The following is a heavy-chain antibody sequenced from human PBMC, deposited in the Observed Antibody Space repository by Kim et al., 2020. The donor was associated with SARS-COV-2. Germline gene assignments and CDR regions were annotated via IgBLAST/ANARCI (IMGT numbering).Heavy chain of an antibody. J-gene: IGHJ5*02. D-gene: IGHD6-19*01. CDR1: GESFSGYY. V-gene: IGHV4-34*01. CDR2: SNHSGST. Sequence: SETLSLTCAVYGESFSGYYWSWIRHPPGKGLEWIGESNHSGSTNYNPSLKSRVTISVDTSKNQFSLKLSSVTAADTAVYYCARGYLGGWQTPHRVWFDPWGPGTLGTVSS. CDR3: ARGYLGGWQTPHRVWFDP.